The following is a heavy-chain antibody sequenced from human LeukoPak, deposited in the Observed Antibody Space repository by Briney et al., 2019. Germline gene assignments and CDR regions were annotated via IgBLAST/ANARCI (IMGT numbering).Heavy chain of an antibody. V-gene: IGHV3-23*01. Sequence: GGSLRLSCAASGFTFSSYAMSWVRQAPGKGLEWVSAISGSGGSTYYADSVKGRFNISRDNSKNTLYLQMNSLRAEDTAVYYCAKKSLSPGDYYDSSGRHFFDYWGQGTLVTVSS. J-gene: IGHJ4*02. CDR1: GFTFSSYA. CDR2: ISGSGGST. D-gene: IGHD3-22*01. CDR3: AKKSLSPGDYYDSSGRHFFDY.